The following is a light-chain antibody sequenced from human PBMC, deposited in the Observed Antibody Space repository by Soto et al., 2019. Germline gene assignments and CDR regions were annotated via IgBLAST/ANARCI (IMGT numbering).Light chain of an antibody. Sequence: QSALTQPPSASGSPGQSVTISCTGTSSDVGGYNYVSWYQQHPGKAPKLMIYEVSKRPSGVPDRLSGSKSGNTASLTDSGLQAEDEADYYCSSYAGSNKGVVGTGTKLTVL. CDR1: SSDVGGYNY. J-gene: IGLJ1*01. CDR2: EVS. CDR3: SSYAGSNKGV. V-gene: IGLV2-8*01.